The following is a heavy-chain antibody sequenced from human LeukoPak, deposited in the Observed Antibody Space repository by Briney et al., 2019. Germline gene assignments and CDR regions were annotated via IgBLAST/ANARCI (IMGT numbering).Heavy chain of an antibody. CDR2: ISSSGSTI. CDR3: ASVVEMATISA. D-gene: IGHD5-24*01. V-gene: IGHV3-48*03. CDR1: GFTFSSYE. J-gene: IGHJ5*02. Sequence: GGSLRLSCAASGFTFSSYEMNWVRQAPGKWLEWVSYISSSGSTIYYADSVKGRFTISRDNAKNSLYLQMNSLRAEDTAVYYCASVVEMATISAWGQGTLVTVSS.